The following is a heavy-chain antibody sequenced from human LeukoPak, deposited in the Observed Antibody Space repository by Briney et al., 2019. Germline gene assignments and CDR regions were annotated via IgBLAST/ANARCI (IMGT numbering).Heavy chain of an antibody. CDR3: ARCLNYYGSGSWRSYYYYYMDV. D-gene: IGHD3-10*01. CDR2: ISSSSSTI. Sequence: GGSPRLSCAASGFTFSSYSMNWVRQAPGKGLEWVSYISSSSSTIYYADSAKGRFTISRDNAKNSLYLQMNSLRDEDTAVYYCARCLNYYGSGSWRSYYYYYMDVWGKGTTVTVSS. V-gene: IGHV3-48*02. CDR1: GFTFSSYS. J-gene: IGHJ6*03.